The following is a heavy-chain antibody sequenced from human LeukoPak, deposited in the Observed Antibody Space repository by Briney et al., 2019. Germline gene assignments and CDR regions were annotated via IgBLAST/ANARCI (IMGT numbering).Heavy chain of an antibody. CDR1: GFTFSNYG. Sequence: GGSLRLSCIGSGFTFSNYGMHWVRQAPNKGLEWVAIIWYDGSNQYYADSVKGRFTVSRDSSKNTMYLQMDSLRAEDTAVYYCARDSELKVGGSFDYWGQGTLVTVSS. D-gene: IGHD3-16*01. CDR2: IWYDGSNQ. J-gene: IGHJ4*02. CDR3: ARDSELKVGGSFDY. V-gene: IGHV3-33*01.